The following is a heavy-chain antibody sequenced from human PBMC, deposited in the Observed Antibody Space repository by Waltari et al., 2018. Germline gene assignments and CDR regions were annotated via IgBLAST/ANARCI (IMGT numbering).Heavy chain of an antibody. Sequence: QLQLQESGPGLVRPSETLSLTCSVAGGSISSGSFYWGWIRQSPGKGLEWIGSIYYSGRTDYNSNLKSRVTISGDTPKKQFSLKLSSVTAADTAVYYCARHWKKSGYRFDPWGQGTLVTVSS. CDR2: IYYSGRT. J-gene: IGHJ5*02. D-gene: IGHD5-12*01. CDR3: ARHWKKSGYRFDP. V-gene: IGHV4-39*01. CDR1: GGSISSGSFY.